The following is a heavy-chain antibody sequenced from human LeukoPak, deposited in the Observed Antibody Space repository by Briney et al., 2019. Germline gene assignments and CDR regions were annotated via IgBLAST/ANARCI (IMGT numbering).Heavy chain of an antibody. CDR1: GGTFSSYA. CDR3: ARSDLRDWSYGYYYYYMDV. V-gene: IGHV1-69*13. J-gene: IGHJ6*03. D-gene: IGHD5-18*01. CDR2: IIPIFGTA. Sequence: SVKVSCKASGGTFSSYAISWVRQAPGQGLEWMGGIIPIFGTANYAQKFQGRVTITADESTSTAYMELSSLRSEDTAVYYGARSDLRDWSYGYYYYYMDVWGKGTTVTVSS.